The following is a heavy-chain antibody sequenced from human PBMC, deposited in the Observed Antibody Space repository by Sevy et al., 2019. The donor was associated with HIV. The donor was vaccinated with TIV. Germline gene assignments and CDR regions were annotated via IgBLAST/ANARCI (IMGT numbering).Heavy chain of an antibody. J-gene: IGHJ4*02. CDR1: GFTFSSYA. CDR2: ISGSGGST. CDR3: AKVKWFGELLSFFDY. D-gene: IGHD3-10*01. V-gene: IGHV3-23*01. Sequence: GGSLRLSCAASGFTFSSYAMSWVRQAPGKGLEWVSAISGSGGSTYYADSVKGRFTISRDNSKNRLYLQMNSLRAEDTAVYYCAKVKWFGELLSFFDYWGQGTLVTVSS.